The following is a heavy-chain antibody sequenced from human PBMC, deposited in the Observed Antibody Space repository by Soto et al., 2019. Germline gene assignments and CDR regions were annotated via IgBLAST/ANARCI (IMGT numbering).Heavy chain of an antibody. CDR2: ISAYNGNT. D-gene: IGHD6-19*01. Sequence: ASVKVSCKASGYTFTSYGISWVRQAPGQGLEWMGWISAYNGNTNYAQKLQGRVTMTTDTSTSTAYMELRSLRSDDTAVYYCARVTAVASNSWFDPWGQGTLVTVSS. CDR3: ARVTAVASNSWFDP. V-gene: IGHV1-18*01. J-gene: IGHJ5*02. CDR1: GYTFTSYG.